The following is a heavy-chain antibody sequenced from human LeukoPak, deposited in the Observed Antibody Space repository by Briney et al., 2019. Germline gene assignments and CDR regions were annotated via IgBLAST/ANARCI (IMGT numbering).Heavy chain of an antibody. J-gene: IGHJ4*02. CDR1: GASISTYY. CDR2: IYSSGSI. D-gene: IGHD4/OR15-4a*01. Sequence: SETLSLTCTVSGASISTYYWSWIRQPPGKGLEWIGYIYSSGSINYNPSLKSRVTISVDTSKNQFSLKPSSVTAADTAVYYCAREYGGGVDYWGRGTLVTVSS. V-gene: IGHV4-4*08. CDR3: AREYGGGVDY.